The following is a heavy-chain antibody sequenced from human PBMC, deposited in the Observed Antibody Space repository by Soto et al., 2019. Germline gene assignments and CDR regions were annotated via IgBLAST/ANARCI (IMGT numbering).Heavy chain of an antibody. D-gene: IGHD6-13*01. CDR2: ISAYNGNT. Sequence: QVQLVQSGAEVKKPGASVKVSCKASGYTFTSYGISWVRQAPGQGLDWMGWISAYNGNTNYAQKLQGRVTMTTDTSTSTAYMELRSLRSDDTAVYYCARDRWQQPANYYYGMDVWGQGTTVTVSS. CDR3: ARDRWQQPANYYYGMDV. V-gene: IGHV1-18*01. CDR1: GYTFTSYG. J-gene: IGHJ6*02.